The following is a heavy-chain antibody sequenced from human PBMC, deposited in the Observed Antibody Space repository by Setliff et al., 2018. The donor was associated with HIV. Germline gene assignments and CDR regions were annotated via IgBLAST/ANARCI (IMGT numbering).Heavy chain of an antibody. CDR2: IYASGKT. V-gene: IGHV4-4*07. Sequence: SETLSLTCNVSGDSLNTYYWSWIRQSAGKGLEWIGRIYASGKTTFNPSLKSRITMSVDTSMNQFSLKLTSVTATDTAVYYCARGNNDLESFDYWGQGALVTVSS. J-gene: IGHJ4*02. CDR3: ARGNNDLESFDY. D-gene: IGHD3-3*01. CDR1: GDSLNTYY.